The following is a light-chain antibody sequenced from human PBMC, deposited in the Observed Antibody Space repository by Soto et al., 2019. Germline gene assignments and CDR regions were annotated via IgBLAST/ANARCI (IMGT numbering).Light chain of an antibody. V-gene: IGKV1-5*03. CDR2: RAS. Sequence: DIRMTQSPSTLSASVGDRVTITCRASQSINNWLAWYQQKPGKAPKLLIYRASSLENGVPSRFSGRGSGTEFIFTIPSLQHYAFATYYCQQYSSYSTFGQGTKVEIK. CDR1: QSINNW. J-gene: IGKJ1*01. CDR3: QQYSSYST.